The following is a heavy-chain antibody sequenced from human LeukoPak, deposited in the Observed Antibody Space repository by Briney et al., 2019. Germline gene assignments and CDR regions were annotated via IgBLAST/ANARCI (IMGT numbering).Heavy chain of an antibody. CDR2: INHSGST. Sequence: SETLSLTCAVYGGSFSAYYWSWIRQPPGKGLEWIGEINHSGSTNYNPSLKSRVTISVDTSKNQFSLRLSSVTAADMAVYYCARVPHYYYYYMDVWGKGTTVTVSS. CDR1: GGSFSAYY. CDR3: ARVPHYYYYYMDV. J-gene: IGHJ6*03. V-gene: IGHV4-34*01.